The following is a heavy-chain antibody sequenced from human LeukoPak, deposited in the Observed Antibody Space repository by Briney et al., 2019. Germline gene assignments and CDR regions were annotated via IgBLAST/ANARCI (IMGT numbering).Heavy chain of an antibody. CDR3: ARSVGAGNNYFYYGMDV. V-gene: IGHV3-7*01. J-gene: IGHJ6*02. D-gene: IGHD1-26*01. Sequence: GGSLRLSCEASGFIFKDFYMTWVRQAPGTGLEWVATINQDGSAEYCVDSAKGRFTMSRDNAKNSVFLQMDSLRAEETAVYYCARSVGAGNNYFYYGMDVWGQGTTVTVSS. CDR2: INQDGSAE. CDR1: GFIFKDFY.